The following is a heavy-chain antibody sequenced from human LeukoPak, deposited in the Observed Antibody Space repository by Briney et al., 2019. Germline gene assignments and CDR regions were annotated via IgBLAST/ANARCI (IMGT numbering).Heavy chain of an antibody. Sequence: GGSLRLPCAASGFIFSSYGMHWVRQAPGKGLEWVAFIRYDGSNKYYADSVKGRFTISRDNSKNTLYLQMNSLRAEDTAVYYCAKDGGYNYGYDFDYWGQGTLVTVSS. CDR3: AKDGGYNYGYDFDY. CDR1: GFIFSSYG. D-gene: IGHD5-18*01. CDR2: IRYDGSNK. V-gene: IGHV3-30*02. J-gene: IGHJ4*02.